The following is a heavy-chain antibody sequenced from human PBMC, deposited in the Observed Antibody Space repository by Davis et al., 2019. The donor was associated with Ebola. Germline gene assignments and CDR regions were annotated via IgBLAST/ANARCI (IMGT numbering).Heavy chain of an antibody. Sequence: PGGSLRLSCAASGFIFRNYAMHWVRQAPGKGLEWVAVVSNSERERFYADSVKGRFTISRDNSENTLYLQMNSLTADDTSVYYCARAGFDEVLDYWGQGTPVTVSS. CDR2: VSNSERER. CDR3: ARAGFDEVLDY. D-gene: IGHD3-3*01. CDR1: GFIFRNYA. J-gene: IGHJ4*02. V-gene: IGHV3-30*04.